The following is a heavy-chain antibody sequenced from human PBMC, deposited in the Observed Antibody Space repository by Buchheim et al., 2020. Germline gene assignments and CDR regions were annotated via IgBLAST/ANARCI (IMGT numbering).Heavy chain of an antibody. V-gene: IGHV4-31*03. Sequence: VQLQESGPGLVKPSQTLSLTCTVSGGSISSGGYYWNWIRHHPGKGLEWIGYIYNGVTTHYNPSLRSRLIISVDKSENQFFLKLSSVTAADTAVYYCARAGYYDSRGYLGDFDYWGQGTL. CDR2: IYNGVTT. CDR3: ARAGYYDSRGYLGDFDY. J-gene: IGHJ4*02. CDR1: GGSISSGGYY. D-gene: IGHD3-22*01.